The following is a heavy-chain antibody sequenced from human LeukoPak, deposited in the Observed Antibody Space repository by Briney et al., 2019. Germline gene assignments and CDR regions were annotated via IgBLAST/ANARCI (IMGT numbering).Heavy chain of an antibody. CDR2: LYSGDDS. Sequence: GGSLRLSCAASGFTVSSNFMTWVRQAPGKGLEWISMLYSGDDSYYADSVKGRFTISRDTSKNTLSLQMNSLRAEDTAMYYCTSLGGNAAGYWGQGTLVTVSS. V-gene: IGHV3-53*01. CDR3: TSLGGNAAGY. CDR1: GFTVSSNF. J-gene: IGHJ4*02. D-gene: IGHD1-14*01.